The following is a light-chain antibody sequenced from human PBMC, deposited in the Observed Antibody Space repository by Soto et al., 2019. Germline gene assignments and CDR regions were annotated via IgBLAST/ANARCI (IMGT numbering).Light chain of an antibody. Sequence: EIVFTQSPGTLSLSPGERATLSCRASQSVSSYLAWYKQKPGQAPRLLIYGASSRATGIPDRFSGSGSGTDFSLTISRLEPEDFAVYYCQQYGSSRRTFGQGTKVDIK. J-gene: IGKJ1*01. V-gene: IGKV3-20*01. CDR2: GAS. CDR1: QSVSSY. CDR3: QQYGSSRRT.